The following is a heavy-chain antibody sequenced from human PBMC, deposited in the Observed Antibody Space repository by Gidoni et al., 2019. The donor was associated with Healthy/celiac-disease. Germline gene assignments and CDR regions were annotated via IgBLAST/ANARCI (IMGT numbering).Heavy chain of an antibody. CDR2: IIPILGIA. Sequence: QVQLVQSGAEVKKPGSSVKVSCKASGGTFSRYTISWVRQAPGQGLEWMGRIIPILGIANYAQKFQGRVTITADKSTSTAYMELSSLRSEDTAVYYCASDPYSSSDYFDYWGQGTLVTVSS. CDR3: ASDPYSSSDYFDY. CDR1: GGTFSRYT. J-gene: IGHJ4*02. V-gene: IGHV1-69*02. D-gene: IGHD6-6*01.